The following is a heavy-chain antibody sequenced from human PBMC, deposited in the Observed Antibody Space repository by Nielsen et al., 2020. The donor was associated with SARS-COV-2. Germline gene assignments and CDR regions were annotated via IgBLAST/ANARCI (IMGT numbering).Heavy chain of an antibody. CDR3: ARITPSSGWDY. J-gene: IGHJ4*02. CDR1: GYTFTTYS. CDR2: INAANGNT. V-gene: IGHV1-3*01. D-gene: IGHD6-19*01. Sequence: ASVKVSCKASGYTFTTYSIHWVRQAPGQRLEWMGWINAANGNTRSSQNFQGRVTITRDTSASTAYIELSSLSSEDTAVYYCARITPSSGWDYWGQGTLVTVSS.